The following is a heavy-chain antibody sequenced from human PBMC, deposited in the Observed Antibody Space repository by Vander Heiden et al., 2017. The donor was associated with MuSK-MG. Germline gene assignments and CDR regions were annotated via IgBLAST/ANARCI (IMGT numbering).Heavy chain of an antibody. D-gene: IGHD3-22*01. CDR1: GYTFPGYY. CDR3: ARPYYYDSSGYPIDAFDI. Sequence: QVQLVQSGAEVKKPGASVKVSCKASGYTFPGYYMHWVRQAPGQGLEWMGWINPNSGGTNYAKKLQGRVTMTRDTSISTAYMELSRLRSEETAVYYCARPYYYDSSGYPIDAFDIWGQGTMVTVSS. V-gene: IGHV1-2*02. CDR2: INPNSGGT. J-gene: IGHJ3*02.